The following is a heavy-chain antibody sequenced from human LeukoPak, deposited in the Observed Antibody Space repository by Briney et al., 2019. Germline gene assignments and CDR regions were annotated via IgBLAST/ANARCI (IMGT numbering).Heavy chain of an antibody. J-gene: IGHJ2*01. CDR3: TRPQYYYDSSGYQPLYWYFDL. Sequence: PGGSLRLSCTASGFTFGDYAMSWVRQAPGKGLEWVGFIRSKAYGGTTEYAASVKGRFTISGDDSKSIAYLQMNSLKTEDTAVYYCTRPQYYYDSSGYQPLYWYFDLWGRGTLVTVSS. D-gene: IGHD3-22*01. V-gene: IGHV3-49*04. CDR2: IRSKAYGGTT. CDR1: GFTFGDYA.